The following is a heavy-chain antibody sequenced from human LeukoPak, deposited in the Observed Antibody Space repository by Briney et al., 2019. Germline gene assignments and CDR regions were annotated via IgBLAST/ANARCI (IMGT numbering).Heavy chain of an antibody. CDR1: GFTFGRHW. D-gene: IGHD3-22*01. CDR3: AKDRYYYDSSGYYYYFDY. V-gene: IGHV3-23*01. CDR2: ISGSGGST. Sequence: PGGSLRLSCAASGFTFGRHWMTWVRQAPGKGLEWVSAISGSGGSTYYADSVKGRFTISRDNSKNTLYLQMNSLRAEDTAVYYCAKDRYYYDSSGYYYYFDYWGQGTLVTVSS. J-gene: IGHJ4*02.